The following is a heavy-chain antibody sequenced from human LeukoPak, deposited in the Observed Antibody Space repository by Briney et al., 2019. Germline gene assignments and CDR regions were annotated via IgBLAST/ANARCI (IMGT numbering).Heavy chain of an antibody. J-gene: IGHJ4*02. CDR2: ISGRADST. D-gene: IGHD3-3*01. CDR3: AKDLSKELLYRRGKYYFDY. V-gene: IGHV3-23*01. CDR1: GFTFSSYG. Sequence: SGGSLRLSCAASGFTFSSYGMHWVRQAPGKGLEWVSSISGRADSTYYTASVRGRFIISRDNSKNTLYLQMNSLRAEDTAVYYCAKDLSKELLYRRGKYYFDYWGQGTLATVSS.